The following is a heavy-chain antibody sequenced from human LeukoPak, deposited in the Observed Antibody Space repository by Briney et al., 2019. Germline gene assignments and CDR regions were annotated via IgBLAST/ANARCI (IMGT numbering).Heavy chain of an antibody. V-gene: IGHV4-4*02. CDR1: GGSISSSNW. D-gene: IGHD2-15*01. Sequence: SETLSLTCAVSGGSISSSNWWSWVRQPPGEGLEWIGEIYHSGSTNYNPSLKSRVTISVDKSKNQFSLKLSSVTAADTAVYYCARDSKVVVVAATHYFDYWGQGTLVTVSS. CDR2: IYHSGST. CDR3: ARDSKVVVVAATHYFDY. J-gene: IGHJ4*02.